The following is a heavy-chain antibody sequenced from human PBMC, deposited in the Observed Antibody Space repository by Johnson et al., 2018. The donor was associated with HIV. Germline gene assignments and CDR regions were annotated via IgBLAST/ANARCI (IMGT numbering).Heavy chain of an antibody. J-gene: IGHJ3*02. D-gene: IGHD1-26*01. CDR2: IRYDGSNK. V-gene: IGHV3-30*02. CDR1: GFTFSSYG. CDR3: AKGRWEATTYDDAFDI. Sequence: QVQLVESGGGVVQPGGSLRLSCAASGFTFSSYGMHWVRQAPGKGLEWVAFIRYDGSNKSYADSVKGRFTISRDNSKNTLYLQLHRLSAEDTAVYYCAKGRWEATTYDDAFDIWGQGTMVTVSS.